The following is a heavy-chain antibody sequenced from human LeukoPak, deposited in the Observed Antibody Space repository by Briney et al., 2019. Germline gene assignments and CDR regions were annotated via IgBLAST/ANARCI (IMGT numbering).Heavy chain of an antibody. CDR2: IKLDGSKK. J-gene: IGHJ4*02. CDR1: GFTFGKSW. Sequence: GGSLRLSCVASGFTFGKSWMSCVRQAPGKGLEWVANIKLDGSKKNYVDSVKGRFTISRGNTKNSLYLQMNSLRAEDTAVFYCARDQYDTWSRRGNFDSWGQGTLVIVSS. V-gene: IGHV3-7*03. D-gene: IGHD3-3*01. CDR3: ARDQYDTWSRRGNFDS.